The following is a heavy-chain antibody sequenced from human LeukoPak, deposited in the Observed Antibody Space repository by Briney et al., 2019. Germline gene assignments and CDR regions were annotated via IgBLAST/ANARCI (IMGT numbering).Heavy chain of an antibody. Sequence: SETLSLTCTVSGGSISSYYWSWIRQPAGKGLEWIGRIYTSGSTSYNPSLKSRVTISVDTSKNQFSLKLSSVTAADTAVYYCAREGEGYCSGGSCYGFDYWGQGTLVTVSS. V-gene: IGHV4-4*07. D-gene: IGHD2-15*01. CDR1: GGSISSYY. J-gene: IGHJ4*02. CDR3: AREGEGYCSGGSCYGFDY. CDR2: IYTSGST.